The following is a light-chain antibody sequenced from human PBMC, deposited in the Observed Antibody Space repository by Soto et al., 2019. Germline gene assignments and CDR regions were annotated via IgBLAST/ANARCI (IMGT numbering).Light chain of an antibody. V-gene: IGKV1-39*01. CDR1: QSISSY. CDR3: QLSYNTPPT. J-gene: IGKJ1*01. CDR2: AAP. Sequence: DIQMNQSPSSLSASVGDRVTITCRASQSISSYLKWYQQKPGKAPKLLIYAAPSLQSGVPLRFSVSESGTDVTLTINSRQAPDFVTFYYQLSYNTPPTFGQGTNVEIK.